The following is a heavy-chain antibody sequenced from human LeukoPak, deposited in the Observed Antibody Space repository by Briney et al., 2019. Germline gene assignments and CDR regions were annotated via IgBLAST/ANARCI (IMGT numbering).Heavy chain of an antibody. D-gene: IGHD1-26*01. CDR2: MYPGDSDT. V-gene: IGHV5-51*01. CDR1: AYSFTNYW. CDR3: ARSNGVGATQY. Sequence: GESLKISCKDSAYSFTNYWIGWVRQMPGKGLEWMGIMYPGDSDTRYSPSFQGQVTISADKSINTAYLQWSSLKASDTAIYYCARSNGVGATQYWGQGTLGTVSS. J-gene: IGHJ4*02.